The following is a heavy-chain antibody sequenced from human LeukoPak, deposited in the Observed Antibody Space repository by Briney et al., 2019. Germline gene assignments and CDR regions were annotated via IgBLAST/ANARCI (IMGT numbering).Heavy chain of an antibody. CDR1: GGSISSYC. V-gene: IGHV4-4*07. CDR2: FCASGST. D-gene: IGHD4-11*01. CDR3: ARDPGHSNLVLDY. J-gene: IGHJ4*02. Sequence: SETLSLTCTVSGGSISSYCWTWIRQPAGKGLEWMGRFCASGSTTYNPSLKSRLTMSVDTSKSQFSLSLSSVTAADTAVYYCARDPGHSNLVLDYWGQGVLVTVSS.